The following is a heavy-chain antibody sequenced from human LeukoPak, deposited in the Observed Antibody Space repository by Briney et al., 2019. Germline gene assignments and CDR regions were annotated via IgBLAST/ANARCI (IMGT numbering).Heavy chain of an antibody. CDR1: GGSISSSSYY. V-gene: IGHV4-39*07. CDR3: ARDYYYDSRSFDP. Sequence: SETLSLTCTVSGGSISSSSYYWGWIRQPPGKGLEWIGSIYYSGSTYYNPSLKSRVTISVDTSKNQSSLKLSSVTAADTAVYYCARDYYYDSRSFDPWGQGTLVTVSS. D-gene: IGHD3-22*01. CDR2: IYYSGST. J-gene: IGHJ5*02.